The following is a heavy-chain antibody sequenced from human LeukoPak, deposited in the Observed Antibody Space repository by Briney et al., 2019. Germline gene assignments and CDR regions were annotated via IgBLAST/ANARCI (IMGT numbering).Heavy chain of an antibody. CDR2: LSAYNGNT. V-gene: IGHV1-18*04. D-gene: IGHD3-10*01. CDR1: GYTFTSYG. Sequence: ASVKVSCKASGYTFTSYGISWVRQAPGQGLEWMGWLSAYNGNTNYAQKLQGRVTMTTDTSTSTAYMELRSLRSDDTAVYYCAREGRYYGSGSYYNLFDYWGQGTLVTVSS. CDR3: AREGRYYGSGSYYNLFDY. J-gene: IGHJ4*02.